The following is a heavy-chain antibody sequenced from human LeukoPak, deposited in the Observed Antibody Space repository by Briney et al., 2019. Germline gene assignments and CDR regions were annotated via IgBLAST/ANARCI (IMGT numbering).Heavy chain of an antibody. D-gene: IGHD2-2*01. Sequence: GGSLRLSCAFSGFTSSSYWMTWVRQAPGKGLEWVANIKRDGSEKYYVDSVKGRFTISRDNAKNSLYLQMNSLRAEDTAVYYCAREVGGVVVPAAMPWFDPWGQGTLVTVSS. CDR3: AREVGGVVVPAAMPWFDP. CDR1: GFTSSSYW. J-gene: IGHJ5*02. V-gene: IGHV3-7*01. CDR2: IKRDGSEK.